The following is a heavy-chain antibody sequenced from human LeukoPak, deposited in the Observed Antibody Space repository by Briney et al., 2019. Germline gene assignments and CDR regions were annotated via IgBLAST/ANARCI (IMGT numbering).Heavy chain of an antibody. D-gene: IGHD4/OR15-4a*01. V-gene: IGHV3-7*01. Sequence: PGGSLRLSCAASGFRFNTYWMSWVRQAPGKGLEWVANIKQDGNEKYYADSAKGRFTISRDNGKNSLDLQMNSLRADDTAVYYCARDTLGEGEDANYAVYYFDYWGQGTVVTVSS. CDR1: GFRFNTYW. CDR3: ARDTLGEGEDANYAVYYFDY. CDR2: IKQDGNEK. J-gene: IGHJ4*02.